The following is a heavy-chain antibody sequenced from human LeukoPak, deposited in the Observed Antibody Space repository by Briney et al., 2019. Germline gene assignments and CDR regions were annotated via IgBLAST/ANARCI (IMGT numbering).Heavy chain of an antibody. D-gene: IGHD7-27*01. CDR3: ATVAGFWGGGPYYFDC. Sequence: GASVKVSCKVSGYTLTELSMHWVRQAPGIGLEWMGGFDPEDGETIYAQKFQGRVTMTEDTSTDTAYMELSSLRSEDTAVYYCATVAGFWGGGPYYFDCWGQGTLVTVSS. CDR2: FDPEDGET. V-gene: IGHV1-24*01. J-gene: IGHJ4*02. CDR1: GYTLTELS.